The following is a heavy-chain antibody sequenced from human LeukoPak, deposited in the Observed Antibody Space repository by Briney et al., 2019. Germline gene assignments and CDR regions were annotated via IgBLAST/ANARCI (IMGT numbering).Heavy chain of an antibody. CDR3: ARDAHNWGHRYYDY. CDR2: ISAYNGNT. D-gene: IGHD7-27*01. CDR1: GYTFTSYG. Sequence: ASVKVSCKASGYTFTSYGISWVRQAPGQGLEWMGWISAYNGNTNYAQKFQGRVTITADESTSTAYMELSSLRSEDTAVYYCARDAHNWGHRYYDYWGQGTLVTVSS. J-gene: IGHJ4*02. V-gene: IGHV1-18*01.